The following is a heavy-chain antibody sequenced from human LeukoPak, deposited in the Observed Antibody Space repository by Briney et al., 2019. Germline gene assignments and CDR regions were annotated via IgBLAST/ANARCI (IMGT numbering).Heavy chain of an antibody. CDR3: ARYMRSYDSSGYNWFDP. CDR1: GYTFTSYG. D-gene: IGHD3-22*01. J-gene: IGHJ5*02. CDR2: IIPIFGTA. Sequence: ASVKVSCKASGYTFTSYGISWVRQAPGQGLEWMGGIIPIFGTANYAQKFQGRVTITADKSTSTAYMELSSLRSEDTAVYYCARYMRSYDSSGYNWFDPWGQGTLVTVSS. V-gene: IGHV1-69*06.